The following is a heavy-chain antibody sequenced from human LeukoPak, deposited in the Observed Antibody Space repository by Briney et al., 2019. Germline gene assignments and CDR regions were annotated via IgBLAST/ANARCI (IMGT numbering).Heavy chain of an antibody. D-gene: IGHD3-22*01. V-gene: IGHV4-39*07. CDR2: IFYSGST. CDR1: SVSISTSNYY. Sequence: AGTLSLTCTVSSVSISTSNYYWGWVRQPPGKALEWIGNIFYSGSTYYSPSLKSRVTISLDTSRNQFSLKLNPVTAADTAVYYCAKSNGYGLIDIWGRGTMVTVSS. J-gene: IGHJ3*02. CDR3: AKSNGYGLIDI.